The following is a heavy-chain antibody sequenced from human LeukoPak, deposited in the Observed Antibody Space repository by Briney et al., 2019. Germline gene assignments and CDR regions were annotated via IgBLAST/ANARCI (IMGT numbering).Heavy chain of an antibody. J-gene: IGHJ5*02. Sequence: GGSLRLSCAASGFTFSSYGMHWVRQAPGKGLEWVAVISYDGSNKYYADSVKGRFTISRDNSKNTLYLQMNSLRDEDMAVYYCAKDGWGYSYGYNWFDPWGQGTLVTVSS. CDR3: AKDGWGYSYGYNWFDP. D-gene: IGHD5-18*01. V-gene: IGHV3-30*18. CDR1: GFTFSSYG. CDR2: ISYDGSNK.